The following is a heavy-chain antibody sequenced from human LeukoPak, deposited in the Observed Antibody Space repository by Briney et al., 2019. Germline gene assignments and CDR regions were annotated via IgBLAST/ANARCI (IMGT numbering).Heavy chain of an antibody. J-gene: IGHJ4*02. Sequence: ASVKVSCKASGYTFTGYYMHWVRQAPGQGLEWMGIINPSGGSTSYAQKFQGRVTMTRDMSTSTVYMELSSLRSEDTAVYYCAREVGGAAAGSPHYFDYWGQGTLVTVSS. V-gene: IGHV1-46*01. D-gene: IGHD6-13*01. CDR1: GYTFTGYY. CDR3: AREVGGAAAGSPHYFDY. CDR2: INPSGGST.